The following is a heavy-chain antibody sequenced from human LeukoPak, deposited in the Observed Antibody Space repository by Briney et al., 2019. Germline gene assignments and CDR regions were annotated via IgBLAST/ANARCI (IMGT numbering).Heavy chain of an antibody. CDR1: GGSISSYY. D-gene: IGHD6-19*01. CDR2: IYYSGST. J-gene: IGHJ6*02. V-gene: IGHV4-59*01. CDR3: ARCSGWYGYYGMDV. Sequence: AETLSLTCTVSGGSISSYYWSWIRQPPGKGLEWIGYIYYSGSTNYNPSLKSRVTISVDTSKNQFSLKLSSVTAADTAAYYCARCSGWYGYYGMDVWGQGTTVTVSS.